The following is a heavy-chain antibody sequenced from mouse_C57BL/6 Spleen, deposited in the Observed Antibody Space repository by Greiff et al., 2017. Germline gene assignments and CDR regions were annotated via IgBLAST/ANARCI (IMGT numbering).Heavy chain of an antibody. CDR2: INPSTGGT. J-gene: IGHJ3*01. Sequence: VQLQQSGPELVKPGASVKISCKASGYSFTGYYMNWVKQSPEKSLEWIGEINPSTGGTTYNQKFKAKATLTVDKSSSTAYMQLKSLTSEDSAVYYCARGGITTVVATDWFAYWGQGTLVTVSA. V-gene: IGHV1-42*01. CDR1: GYSFTGYY. D-gene: IGHD1-1*01. CDR3: ARGGITTVVATDWFAY.